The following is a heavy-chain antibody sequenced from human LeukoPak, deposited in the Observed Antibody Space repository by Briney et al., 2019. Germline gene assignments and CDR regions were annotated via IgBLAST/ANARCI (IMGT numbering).Heavy chain of an antibody. CDR3: AREGAMVRGVIWSPTLRKIFDY. Sequence: SETLSLTCTVSGYSISSGYYWGWIRQPPGKGLEWIGSIYHSGSTYYNPSLKSRVTISVDTSKNQFSLQLNSVTPEDTAVYYCAREGAMVRGVIWSPTLRKIFDYWGQGTLVTVSS. J-gene: IGHJ4*02. CDR2: IYHSGST. D-gene: IGHD3-10*01. CDR1: GYSISSGYY. V-gene: IGHV4-38-2*02.